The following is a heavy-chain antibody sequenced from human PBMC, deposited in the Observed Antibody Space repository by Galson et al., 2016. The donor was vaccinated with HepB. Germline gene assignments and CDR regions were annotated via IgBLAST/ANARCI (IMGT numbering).Heavy chain of an antibody. V-gene: IGHV3-11*01. CDR3: ARDVNNWTGDRRLFDL. CDR1: GFSFNDFY. CDR2: ISHSGNTS. J-gene: IGHJ4*02. D-gene: IGHD1-1*01. Sequence: SLRLPCAASGFSFNDFYMSWIRQPPGKALEWISYISHSGNTSEYADSVKGRFTVSRDNNKNSVYLQLNSLRAEDTALYYCARDVNNWTGDRRLFDLWGQGTLVAVSS.